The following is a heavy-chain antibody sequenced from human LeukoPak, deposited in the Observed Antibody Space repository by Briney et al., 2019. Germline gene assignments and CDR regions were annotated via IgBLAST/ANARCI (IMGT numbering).Heavy chain of an antibody. D-gene: IGHD6-13*01. J-gene: IGHJ6*03. CDR3: ARDQRQQLVRNYYYYYMDV. V-gene: IGHV4-59*01. CDR2: IYYSGST. CDR1: GGSISSYY. Sequence: SETLSLNCTVSGGSISSYYWSWIRQPPGKGLEWIGYIYYSGSTNYNPSLKSRVTISVDTSKNQFSLKLSSVTAADTAVYYCARDQRQQLVRNYYYYYMDVWGKGTTVTVSS.